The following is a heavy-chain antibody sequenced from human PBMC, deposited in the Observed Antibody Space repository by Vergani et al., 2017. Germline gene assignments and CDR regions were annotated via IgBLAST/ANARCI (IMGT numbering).Heavy chain of an antibody. D-gene: IGHD4-11*01. J-gene: IGHJ4*02. CDR2: IYYSGST. V-gene: IGHV4-59*01. Sequence: QVQLQESGPGLVKPSETLSLTCTVSGGSISSYYWSWIRQPPGKGLEWIGYIYYSGSTNYNPSLKSRVTISVDTSKNQFSLKLSSVTAADTAVYYCARDGYSNYVGFDYWGQGTLVTVSS. CDR3: ARDGYSNYVGFDY. CDR1: GGSISSYY.